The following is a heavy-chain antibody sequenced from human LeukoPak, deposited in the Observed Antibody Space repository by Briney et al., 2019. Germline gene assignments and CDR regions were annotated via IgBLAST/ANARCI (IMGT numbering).Heavy chain of an antibody. CDR2: ISSSSSYI. Sequence: GGSLRLSCAASGFTFSSYSMNWVRQAPGKGLEWVSSISSSSSYIYYADSVKGRFTISRDNAKNSLYLQMNSPRAEDTAVYYCARDDSGATLDYWGQGTLVTVSS. V-gene: IGHV3-21*01. CDR3: ARDDSGATLDY. D-gene: IGHD1-26*01. CDR1: GFTFSSYS. J-gene: IGHJ4*02.